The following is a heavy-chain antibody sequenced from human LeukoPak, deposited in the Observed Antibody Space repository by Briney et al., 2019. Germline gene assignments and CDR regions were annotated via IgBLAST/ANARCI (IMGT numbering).Heavy chain of an antibody. V-gene: IGHV3-9*01. Sequence: GGSLRLSCAASGFTFDDYAMHWVRQAPGKGLEWVSGISWNSGSIGYADSVKGRFTISRDNSKNTLYLQMNSLRAEDTAVYYCAKLSTGYERDYWGQGTLVTVSS. D-gene: IGHD5-12*01. CDR2: ISWNSGSI. CDR3: AKLSTGYERDY. J-gene: IGHJ4*02. CDR1: GFTFDDYA.